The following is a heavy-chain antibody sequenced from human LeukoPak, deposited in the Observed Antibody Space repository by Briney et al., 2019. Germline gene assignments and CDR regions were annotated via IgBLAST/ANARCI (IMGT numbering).Heavy chain of an antibody. D-gene: IGHD1-7*01. V-gene: IGHV4-34*01. Sequence: SETLSLTCAVYGGSFSGYYWSWIRQPPGKGPEWIGEINHSGSTNYNPSLKSRVTISVDTSKNQFSLKLSSVTAADTAVYYCARDSELELIGWFDPWGQGTLVTVSS. CDR3: ARDSELELIGWFDP. CDR2: INHSGST. CDR1: GGSFSGYY. J-gene: IGHJ5*02.